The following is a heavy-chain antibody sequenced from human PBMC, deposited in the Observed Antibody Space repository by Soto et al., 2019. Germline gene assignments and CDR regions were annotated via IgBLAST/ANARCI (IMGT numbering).Heavy chain of an antibody. J-gene: IGHJ4*02. Sequence: PGESLKSSCKGSGYSFTSYWIGWVRQMHGKGLEWMGIIYPGDSDTRYSPSFQGQVTISADKSISTAYLQWSSLKASDTAMYYCARLHSYSKTSGIAVAGDYWGQGTLVTVSS. V-gene: IGHV5-51*01. CDR1: GYSFTSYW. D-gene: IGHD6-19*01. CDR2: IYPGDSDT. CDR3: ARLHSYSKTSGIAVAGDY.